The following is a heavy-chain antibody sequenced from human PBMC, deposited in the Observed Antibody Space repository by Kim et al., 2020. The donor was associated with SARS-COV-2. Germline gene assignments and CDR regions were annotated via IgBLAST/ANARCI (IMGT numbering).Heavy chain of an antibody. Sequence: ASVKVSCKASGYTFSTYAINWVRQAPGQGLEWMGWINTNTGKPTYAQGLSGRYVFSLDTSVSTAYLQISSLMEEETAIYYCARPYSSGWYSYHMDVWGNGTTVTVSS. J-gene: IGHJ6*03. V-gene: IGHV7-4-1*02. CDR3: ARPYSSGWYSYHMDV. CDR2: INTNTGKP. D-gene: IGHD6-19*01. CDR1: GYTFSTYA.